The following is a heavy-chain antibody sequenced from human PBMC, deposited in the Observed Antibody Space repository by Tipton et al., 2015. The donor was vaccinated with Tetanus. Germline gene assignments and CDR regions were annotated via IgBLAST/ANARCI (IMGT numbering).Heavy chain of an antibody. CDR2: IYYSGST. D-gene: IGHD3-22*01. CDR1: GGSVSSGSYY. CDR3: ARGLESDYYDTSVYFDY. Sequence: TLSLTCTVSGGSVSSGSYYWSWIRQPPGKRLEGIGYIYYSGSTNYNPSLKSRVTISVDTSKNQFSLQLSSVTAADTAVYYCARGLESDYYDTSVYFDYWGQGTLVTVSS. V-gene: IGHV4-61*01. J-gene: IGHJ4*02.